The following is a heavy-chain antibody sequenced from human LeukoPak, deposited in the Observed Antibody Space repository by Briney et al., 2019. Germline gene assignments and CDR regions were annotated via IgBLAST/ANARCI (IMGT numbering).Heavy chain of an antibody. CDR2: IYYSGST. Sequence: SESLSLTCTVSGGSLSIGDYYWSWIRQPPGRGLEGIGYIYYSGSTYYNPSLKSRVTISVDTSKNQFSLRLSSVTAADTAVYYCAILGGQWLDIDYWGQGTLVTVSS. V-gene: IGHV4-30-4*01. D-gene: IGHD6-19*01. J-gene: IGHJ4*02. CDR3: AILGGQWLDIDY. CDR1: GGSLSIGDYY.